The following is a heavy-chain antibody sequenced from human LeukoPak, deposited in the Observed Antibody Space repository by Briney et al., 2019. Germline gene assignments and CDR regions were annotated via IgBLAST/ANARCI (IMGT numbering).Heavy chain of an antibody. J-gene: IGHJ4*02. CDR1: GFTFSSYW. D-gene: IGHD3-3*01. V-gene: IGHV3-74*01. Sequence: GGSLRLSCAASGFTFSSYWMHWVRQAPGKGLVWVSRINSDESSTSYADSVKGRFTISRDNAKNTLYLQMNSLRAEDTAVYYCARSATRTGFFDYWGQGTLVTVSS. CDR3: ARSATRTGFFDY. CDR2: INSDESST.